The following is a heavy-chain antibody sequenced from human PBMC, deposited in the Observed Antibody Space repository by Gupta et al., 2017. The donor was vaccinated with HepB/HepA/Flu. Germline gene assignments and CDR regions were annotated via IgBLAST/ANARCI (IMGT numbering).Heavy chain of an antibody. V-gene: IGHV3-23*01. Sequence: EVQLLESGGGLVQPGGSLRLSCAASGFTFSSYAMSWFRQAPGKGLEWVSAISGSGGSTYYADSVKGRFTISRDNSKNTLYLQMNSLRAEDTAVYYCAKVRCGGDCYSPPYLDYWGQGTLVTVSS. CDR3: AKVRCGGDCYSPPYLDY. J-gene: IGHJ4*02. D-gene: IGHD2-21*02. CDR2: ISGSGGST. CDR1: GFTFSSYA.